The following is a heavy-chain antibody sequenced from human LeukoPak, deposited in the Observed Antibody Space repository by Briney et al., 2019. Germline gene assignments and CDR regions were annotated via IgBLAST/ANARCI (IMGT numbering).Heavy chain of an antibody. CDR2: IYYSGIT. CDR1: GGSISSSNYH. V-gene: IGHV4-39*01. J-gene: IGHJ6*02. D-gene: IGHD6-19*01. CDR3: ASSVAVSPTGYYGMDV. Sequence: PSETLSLTCTVSGGSISSSNYHWGWIRQPPGEGLVWIGSIYYSGITYYNPSLKSRLTISVDMSKNQFSLKLSSVTAADTAVYYCASSVAVSPTGYYGMDVWGQGTTVTVSS.